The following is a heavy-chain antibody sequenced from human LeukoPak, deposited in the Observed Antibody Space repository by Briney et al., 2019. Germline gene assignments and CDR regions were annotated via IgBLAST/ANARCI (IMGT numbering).Heavy chain of an antibody. Sequence: RSSETLSLTCTVSGVSITSYYWSWIRQPAGKGLEWIGRFYTSGSTNYNPSLKSRVTMSVDTSKNQFPLKLSSVTAADTAVYYCARGYSNLDYWGQGTLVTVSS. CDR3: ARGYSNLDY. D-gene: IGHD4-11*01. J-gene: IGHJ4*02. V-gene: IGHV4-4*07. CDR2: FYTSGST. CDR1: GVSITSYY.